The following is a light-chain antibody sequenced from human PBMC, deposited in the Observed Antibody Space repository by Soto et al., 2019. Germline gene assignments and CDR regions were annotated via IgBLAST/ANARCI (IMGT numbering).Light chain of an antibody. CDR3: GLKTQSVTWV. Sequence: QSALTQPPSVSGSPGQSVTISCTGARSDVGDYDLVSWYQQPPGTAPKLLIYQVTNRPAGVPDRFSGSKSGNTASLTISGLQAEDEADYYCGLKTQSVTWVFGGGTKLTVL. V-gene: IGLV2-18*01. CDR1: RSDVGDYDL. CDR2: QVT. J-gene: IGLJ3*02.